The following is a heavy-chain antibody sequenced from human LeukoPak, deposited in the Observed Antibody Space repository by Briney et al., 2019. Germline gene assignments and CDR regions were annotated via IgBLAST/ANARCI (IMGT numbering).Heavy chain of an antibody. J-gene: IGHJ4*02. CDR1: GGSFSSYA. Sequence: SVKVSCKASGGSFSSYAISWVRQPPGQGLEWMGGIIPIFGTANYAQKFQGRVTITTDESTSTAYMELSSLRSEDTAVYYCARGHPPIAVAGFTFDYWGQGTLVTVSS. CDR2: IIPIFGTA. CDR3: ARGHPPIAVAGFTFDY. V-gene: IGHV1-69*05. D-gene: IGHD6-19*01.